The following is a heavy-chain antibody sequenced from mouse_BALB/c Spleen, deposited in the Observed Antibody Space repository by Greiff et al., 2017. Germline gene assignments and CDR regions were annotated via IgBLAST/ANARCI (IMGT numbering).Heavy chain of an antibody. CDR2: IWSGGST. CDR3: ARYSLYGNYWYFDV. Sequence: VQRVESGPGLVQPSQSLSITCTVSGFSLTSYGVHWVRQSPGKGLEWLGVIWSGGSTDYNAAFISRLSISKDNSKSQVFFKMNSLQANDTAIYYCARYSLYGNYWYFDVWGAGTTVTVSS. J-gene: IGHJ1*01. D-gene: IGHD2-1*01. CDR1: GFSLTSYG. V-gene: IGHV2-2*02.